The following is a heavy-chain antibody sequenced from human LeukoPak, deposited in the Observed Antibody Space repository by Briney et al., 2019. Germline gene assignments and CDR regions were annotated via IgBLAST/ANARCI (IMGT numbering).Heavy chain of an antibody. CDR1: GFTFSSSG. D-gene: IGHD1-26*01. CDR3: AKEYAPFVGCDY. V-gene: IGHV3-33*06. J-gene: IGHJ4*02. Sequence: GGSLRLSCGASGFTFSSSGMQWGREAPGKGVERGGVVLSNGINKYYADSVKCRFTISKDNSKNTLSLQMDSLRVEDSGLYYCAKEYAPFVGCDYWGQGILVTVSS. CDR2: VLSNGINK.